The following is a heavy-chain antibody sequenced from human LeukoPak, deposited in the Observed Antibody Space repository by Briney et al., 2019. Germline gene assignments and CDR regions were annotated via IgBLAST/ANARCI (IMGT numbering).Heavy chain of an antibody. CDR2: ISGSGGST. D-gene: IGHD4-23*01. V-gene: IGHV3-23*01. CDR1: GFTFSGYA. J-gene: IGHJ4*02. CDR3: ARGDYGGESWGY. Sequence: PGGSLRLSCAASGFTFSGYAMSWVRQAPGKGLEWVSAISGSGGSTYYADSVKGRFTISRDNSKNTLYLQMNSLRAEDTAVYYCARGDYGGESWGYWGQGTLVTVSS.